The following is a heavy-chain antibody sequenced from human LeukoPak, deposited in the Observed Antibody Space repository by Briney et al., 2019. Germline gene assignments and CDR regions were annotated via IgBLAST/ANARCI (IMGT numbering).Heavy chain of an antibody. CDR1: GYSFTSYW. Sequence: GESLKISCKGSGYSFTSYWIGWVRQMPGKGLEWMGIIYPGDSDTRYSPSFQGQVTISADKSISTAYLQWSSLKASDTAMYYCAGHFGEYSSGPSVDYWGQGTLVTVPS. J-gene: IGHJ4*02. V-gene: IGHV5-51*01. CDR3: AGHFGEYSSGPSVDY. CDR2: IYPGDSDT. D-gene: IGHD6-19*01.